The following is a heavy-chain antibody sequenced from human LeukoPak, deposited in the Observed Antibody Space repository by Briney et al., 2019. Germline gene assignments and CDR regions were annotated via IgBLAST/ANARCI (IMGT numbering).Heavy chain of an antibody. CDR1: GGSISRYY. Sequence: SETLSLTCTVSGGSISRYYWSWIRQPPGKGLEWIGYIYYSGSTNYNPSLKSRVTISVDTSKNQFSLKLSSVTAADTAVYYCARENAADGWDWGQGTTVTVSS. D-gene: IGHD6-19*01. CDR3: ARENAADGWD. J-gene: IGHJ6*02. CDR2: IYYSGST. V-gene: IGHV4-59*01.